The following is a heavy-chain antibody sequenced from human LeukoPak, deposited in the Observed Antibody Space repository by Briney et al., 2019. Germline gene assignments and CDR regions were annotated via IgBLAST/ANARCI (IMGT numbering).Heavy chain of an antibody. CDR2: INEDGSGK. J-gene: IGHJ6*04. CDR1: GFTFSNYW. Sequence: GGSLRLSCVFSGFTFSNYWMKWVRQAPGKGLEWVASINEDGSGKYSMDSVKDRVTISRDNAKNSLDLQINSLTVEDTAIYYCVRDDGDVWGKGTTVAVSS. CDR3: VRDDGDV. V-gene: IGHV3-7*01.